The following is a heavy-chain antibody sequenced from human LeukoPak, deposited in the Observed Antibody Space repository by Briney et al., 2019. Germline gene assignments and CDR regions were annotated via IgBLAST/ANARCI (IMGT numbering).Heavy chain of an antibody. CDR3: ARHGGPPYDSRRYYYYGMDV. CDR1: GGSISSYY. V-gene: IGHV4-59*08. CDR2: IYYSGST. Sequence: PSETLSLTCTVSGGSISSYYWSWIRQPPGKGLEWIGYIYYSGSTNYNPSLESRVTISVDTSKNQFSLKLSSVTAADTAVYYCARHGGPPYDSRRYYYYGMDVWGQGTTVTVSS. J-gene: IGHJ6*02. D-gene: IGHD3-22*01.